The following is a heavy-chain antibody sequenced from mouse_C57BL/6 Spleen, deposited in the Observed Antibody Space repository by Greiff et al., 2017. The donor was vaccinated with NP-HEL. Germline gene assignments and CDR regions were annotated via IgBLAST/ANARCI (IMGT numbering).Heavy chain of an antibody. Sequence: QVQLQQPGAELVRPGTSVKLSCKASGYTFTSYWMHWVKQRPGQGLEWIGVIDPSDSYTNYNQKFKGKATLTVDTSSSTAYMQLSSLTSEDSAVYYCARGGLGDYFDYWGKGTTLTVSS. D-gene: IGHD2-4*01. J-gene: IGHJ2*01. CDR3: ARGGLGDYFDY. CDR1: GYTFTSYW. V-gene: IGHV1-59*01. CDR2: IDPSDSYT.